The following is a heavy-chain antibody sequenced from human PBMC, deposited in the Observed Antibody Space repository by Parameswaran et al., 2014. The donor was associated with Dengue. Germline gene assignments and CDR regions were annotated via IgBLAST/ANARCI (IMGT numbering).Heavy chain of an antibody. J-gene: IGHJ4*02. V-gene: IGHV1-58*01. D-gene: IGHD5-24*01. Sequence: WVRQAPGQRLEWIGWIVVGSGNTNYAQKFQERVTITRDMSTSTAYMELSSLRSEDTAVYYCAALRPVGKLDGYNEVDFDYWGQGTLVTVSS. CDR2: IVVGSGNT. CDR3: AALRPVGKLDGYNEVDFDY.